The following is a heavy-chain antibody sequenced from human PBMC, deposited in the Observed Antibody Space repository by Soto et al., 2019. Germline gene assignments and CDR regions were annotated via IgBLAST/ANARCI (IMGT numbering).Heavy chain of an antibody. J-gene: IGHJ4*02. V-gene: IGHV1-3*01. CDR1: GYTFTSYA. CDR2: INAGNGNT. CDR3: ERDSSGYYPYFDY. Sequence: GXSVKVSCKASGYTFTSYAMHWVRQAPGQRLEWMGWINAGNGNTKYSQKFQGRVTITRDTSASTAYMELSSLRSEDTAVYYCERDSSGYYPYFDYWGQGTLVTVSS. D-gene: IGHD3-22*01.